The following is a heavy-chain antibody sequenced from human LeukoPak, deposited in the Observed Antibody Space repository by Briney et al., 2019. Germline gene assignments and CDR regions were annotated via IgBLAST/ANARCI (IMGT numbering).Heavy chain of an antibody. CDR1: GFTFSSYG. Sequence: PGGSLRLSCAASGFTFSSYGMHWVRQAPGKGLEWVAVISYDGSNKYYADSVKGRFTISRDNSKNTLYLQMNGLRAEDTAVYYCAKGGDTVTTDVLVAFDIWGQGTMVTVSS. D-gene: IGHD4-17*01. CDR3: AKGGDTVTTDVLVAFDI. CDR2: ISYDGSNK. J-gene: IGHJ3*02. V-gene: IGHV3-30*18.